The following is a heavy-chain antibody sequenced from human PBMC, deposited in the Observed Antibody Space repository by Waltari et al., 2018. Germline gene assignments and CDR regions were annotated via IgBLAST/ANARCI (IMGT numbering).Heavy chain of an antibody. J-gene: IGHJ4*02. Sequence: EVQLVESGGGLVQPGGSLRLSCAASGFPFSSYWMSWVRQAPGKGLEWVANIKQDGSEKYYVDSVKGRFTISRDNAKNSLYLQMNSLRAEDTAVYYCARWYYDFWSGYSDGYWGQGTLVTVSS. CDR3: ARWYYDFWSGYSDGY. V-gene: IGHV3-7*01. D-gene: IGHD3-3*01. CDR1: GFPFSSYW. CDR2: IKQDGSEK.